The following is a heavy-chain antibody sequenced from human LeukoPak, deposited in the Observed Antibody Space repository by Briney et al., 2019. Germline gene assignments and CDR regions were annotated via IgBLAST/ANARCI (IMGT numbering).Heavy chain of an antibody. CDR3: ARVPYCSSTSCYKEYYFDY. V-gene: IGHV1-69*13. J-gene: IGHJ4*02. CDR2: IIPIFGTA. D-gene: IGHD2-2*02. CDR1: GGTFSSYA. Sequence: ASVKVSCKASGGTFSSYAISWVRQAPGQGLEWMGGIIPIFGTANYAQKFRGRVTITADESTSTAYMELSSLRSEDTAVYYCARVPYCSSTSCYKEYYFDYWGQGTLVTVSS.